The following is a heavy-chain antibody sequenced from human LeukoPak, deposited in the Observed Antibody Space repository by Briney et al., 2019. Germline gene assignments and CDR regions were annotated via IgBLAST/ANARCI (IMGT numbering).Heavy chain of an antibody. D-gene: IGHD2/OR15-2a*01. CDR1: GFTFSSYW. CDR3: ARAGNIRFDY. J-gene: IGHJ4*02. CDR2: INSDGSST. V-gene: IGHV3-74*01. Sequence: GGSLRLSCAASGFTFSSYWMHWVRQAPGKGLVWVSRINSDGSSTSYADSLKGRFTISRDNSKSTLYLQMNSLRAEDTAVYYCARAGNIRFDYWGQGTLVTVSS.